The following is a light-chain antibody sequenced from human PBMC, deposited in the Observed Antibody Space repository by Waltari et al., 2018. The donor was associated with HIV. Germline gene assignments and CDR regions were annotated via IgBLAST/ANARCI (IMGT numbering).Light chain of an antibody. CDR2: DAS. CDR3: QQYGSSPLFT. CDR1: QNVGGNY. J-gene: IGKJ3*01. V-gene: IGKV3-20*01. Sequence: ETVLTQSPGTMSLSPVERATLSCRASQNVGGNYLAWYQHRPGQTPSLLIYDASTRATGIPDRFSGSGSGTDFTLTITRLEPEDFAVYYCQQYGSSPLFTFGPGTKVDIK.